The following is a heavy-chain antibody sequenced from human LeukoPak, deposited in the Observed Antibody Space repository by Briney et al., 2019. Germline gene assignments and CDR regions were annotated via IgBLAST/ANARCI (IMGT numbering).Heavy chain of an antibody. CDR3: ARVDLVPAVYMDV. J-gene: IGHJ6*03. Sequence: PGGSLRLSCAASGFTFSDYYMSWIRQAPGKGLEWVSYISSSGSTIYYADSAKGRFTISRDNAKNSLYLQMNSLRAEDTAVYYCARVDLVPAVYMDVWGKGTTVTVSS. CDR2: ISSSGSTI. V-gene: IGHV3-11*04. CDR1: GFTFSDYY. D-gene: IGHD2-2*01.